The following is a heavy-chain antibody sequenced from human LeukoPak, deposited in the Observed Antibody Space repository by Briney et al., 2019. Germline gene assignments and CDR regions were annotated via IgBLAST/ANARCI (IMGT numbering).Heavy chain of an antibody. CDR2: ISAYNGNT. J-gene: IGHJ5*02. D-gene: IGHD3-10*01. V-gene: IGHV1-18*01. Sequence: ASVKVSCKASGYTFTSYGISWVRQAPGQGLEWMGWISAYNGNTNYAQKLQGRVTMTTDTSTSTAYVELRSLRSDDTAVYYCARVGLWFGELSPNWFDPWGQGTLVTVSS. CDR3: ARVGLWFGELSPNWFDP. CDR1: GYTFTSYG.